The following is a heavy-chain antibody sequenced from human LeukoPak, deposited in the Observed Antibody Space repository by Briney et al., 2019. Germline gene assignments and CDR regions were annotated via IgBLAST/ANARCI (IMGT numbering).Heavy chain of an antibody. Sequence: ASVKVSCKASGYTFTGYYMHWVRQAPGQGLEWMGWINPNSGGTNYAQKFQGRVTMTRDTSISTAYMELSRPRSDDTAVYYCASYYDSSGYYRGIDYWGQGTLVTVSS. D-gene: IGHD3-22*01. CDR3: ASYYDSSGYYRGIDY. V-gene: IGHV1-2*02. J-gene: IGHJ4*02. CDR2: INPNSGGT. CDR1: GYTFTGYY.